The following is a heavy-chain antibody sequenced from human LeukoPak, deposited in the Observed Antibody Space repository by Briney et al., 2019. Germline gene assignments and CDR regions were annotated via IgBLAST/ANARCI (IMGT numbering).Heavy chain of an antibody. J-gene: IGHJ4*02. CDR1: GFTFSSNG. Sequence: GGSLRLSCAASGFTFSSNGMHWVRQAPGKGLEWVAFIRSDGSNKDYAESVKGRFTISRDNSENTLYLQMNSLRAEDTAVYFCATGGVLVAIDFDYWGQGTLVTVSS. CDR2: IRSDGSNK. CDR3: ATGGVLVAIDFDY. V-gene: IGHV3-30*02. D-gene: IGHD2-2*01.